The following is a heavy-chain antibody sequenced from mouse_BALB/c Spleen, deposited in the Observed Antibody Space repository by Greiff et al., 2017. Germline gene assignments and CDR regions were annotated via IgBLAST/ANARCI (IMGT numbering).Heavy chain of an antibody. Sequence: EVQRVESGGGLVKPGGSLKLSCAASGFTFSSYAMSWVRQTPEKRLEWVASISSGGSTYYPDSVMGRFTISRDNARNILYLQMSSLRSEDTAMYYCARGNDAMDYWGQGTSVTVSS. J-gene: IGHJ4*01. CDR1: GFTFSSYA. CDR2: ISSGGST. V-gene: IGHV5-6-5*01. D-gene: IGHD2-12*01. CDR3: ARGNDAMDY.